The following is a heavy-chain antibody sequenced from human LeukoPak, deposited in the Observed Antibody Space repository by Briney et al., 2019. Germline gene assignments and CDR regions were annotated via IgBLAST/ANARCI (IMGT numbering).Heavy chain of an antibody. CDR3: ARRDGYNPFDY. D-gene: IGHD5-24*01. J-gene: IGHJ4*02. V-gene: IGHV3-48*04. CDR1: GFTFSSYS. Sequence: GSLRLSCAASGFTFSSYSMNWVRQAPGKGLEWVSYISSSSSTIYYADSVKGRFTISRDNAKNSLYLQMNSLRAEDTALYYCARRDGYNPFDYWGQGTLVTVSS. CDR2: ISSSSSTI.